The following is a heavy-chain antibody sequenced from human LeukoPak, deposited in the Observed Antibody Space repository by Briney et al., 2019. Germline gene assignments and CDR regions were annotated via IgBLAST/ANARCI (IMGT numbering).Heavy chain of an antibody. CDR2: ISSSGGST. J-gene: IGHJ3*02. D-gene: IGHD3-16*02. Sequence: GGSLRLSCAASGFTFINYAMSWVRQAPGEGLEWVSSISSSGGSTYYAGSVKGRFTISRDNSENTLFLQMNSLRADDTAIYYCAKRERGLSYQDAFDTWGQGTLVTVSS. CDR3: AKRERGLSYQDAFDT. V-gene: IGHV3-23*01. CDR1: GFTFINYA.